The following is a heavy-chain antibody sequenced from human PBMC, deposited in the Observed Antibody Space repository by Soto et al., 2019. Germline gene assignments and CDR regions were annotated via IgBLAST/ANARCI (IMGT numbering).Heavy chain of an antibody. J-gene: IGHJ6*02. D-gene: IGHD4-17*01. V-gene: IGHV4-31*03. CDR1: GGSISSGGYY. Sequence: SETLSLTCTVSGGSISSGGYYWSWIRQHPGKGLEWIGYIYYSGSTYYNPSLKSRVTISVDTSKNQFSLKLSSVSAADTAVYFCARGALRANFFSGMDDLCQGTTVTVSS. CDR2: IYYSGST. CDR3: ARGALRANFFSGMDD.